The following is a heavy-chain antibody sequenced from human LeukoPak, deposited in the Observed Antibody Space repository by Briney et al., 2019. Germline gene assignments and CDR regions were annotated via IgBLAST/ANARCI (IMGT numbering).Heavy chain of an antibody. CDR1: GGSISSSSYY. J-gene: IGHJ6*02. D-gene: IGHD2-2*01. CDR3: ARDLTSSTSYGMDV. CDR2: MYYTGST. Sequence: PSETLSLTCTVSGGSISSSSYYWGWIRQPPGKGLEWIGSMYYTGSTYYNPSLKSRVTISGDTSKNQFSLKLSSVTAADTAVYYCARDLTSSTSYGMDVWGQGTTVTVSS. V-gene: IGHV4-39*02.